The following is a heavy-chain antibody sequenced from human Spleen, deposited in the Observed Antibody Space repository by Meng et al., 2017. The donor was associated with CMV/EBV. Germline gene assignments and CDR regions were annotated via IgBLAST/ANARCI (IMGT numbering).Heavy chain of an antibody. J-gene: IGHJ4*02. CDR3: ASGVDSGSYSGGDY. CDR2: ISYDGSNK. D-gene: IGHD1-26*01. CDR1: GFTFSSYA. Sequence: GESLKISCAASGFTFSSYAMHWVRQAPGKGLEWVAVISYDGSNKYYADSVKGRFTISRDNSKNTLYLQMNSLRAEDTAVYYCASGVDSGSYSGGDYWGQGTLVTVSS. V-gene: IGHV3-30*04.